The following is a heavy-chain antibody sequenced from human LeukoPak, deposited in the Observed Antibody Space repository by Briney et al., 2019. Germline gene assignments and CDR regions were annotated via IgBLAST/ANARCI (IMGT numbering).Heavy chain of an antibody. D-gene: IGHD6-19*01. CDR1: GYTLTELS. Sequence: ASVKVSCKVSGYTLTELSMHWVRQAPGKGLGWMGGFDPEDGETIYAQKFQGRVTVTEDTSTDTAYMELSSLRSEDTAVYYCATGRIAVAWFPPDYWGQGTLVTVSS. CDR2: FDPEDGET. CDR3: ATGRIAVAWFPPDY. V-gene: IGHV1-24*01. J-gene: IGHJ4*02.